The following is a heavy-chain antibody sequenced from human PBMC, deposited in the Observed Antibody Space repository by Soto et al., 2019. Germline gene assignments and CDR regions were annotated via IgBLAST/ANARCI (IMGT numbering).Heavy chain of an antibody. CDR3: ARHLRIVYSNHIYYYYYYMDV. CDR1: GYSFTSYW. D-gene: IGHD4-4*01. V-gene: IGHV5-51*01. CDR2: IYPGDSDT. J-gene: IGHJ6*03. Sequence: PGESLKISCKGSGYSFTSYWIGWVRQMPGKGLEWMGIIYPGDSDTRYSPSFQGQVTISADKSISTAYLQWSSLKASDTAMYYCARHLRIVYSNHIYYYYYYMDVWGKGTTVTVSS.